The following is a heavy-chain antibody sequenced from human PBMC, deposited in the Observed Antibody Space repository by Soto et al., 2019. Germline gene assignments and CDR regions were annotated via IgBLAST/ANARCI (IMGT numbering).Heavy chain of an antibody. CDR3: ARAIPGIAAAGFDY. V-gene: IGHV4-59*08. J-gene: IGHJ4*02. D-gene: IGHD6-13*01. CDR2: IYYSGST. Sequence: SETLSLTCTVSGGSISSYYWSWIRQPPGKGLEWIGYIYYSGSTNYNPSLKSRVTISVDTSKNQFSLKLSSVTAADTAVYYCARAIPGIAAAGFDYWGQGTLVTV. CDR1: GGSISSYY.